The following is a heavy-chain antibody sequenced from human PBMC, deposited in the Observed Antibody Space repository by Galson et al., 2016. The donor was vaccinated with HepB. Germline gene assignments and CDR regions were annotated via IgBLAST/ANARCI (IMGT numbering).Heavy chain of an antibody. V-gene: IGHV1-69*13. CDR1: GGTFITHA. D-gene: IGHD2-15*01. CDR3: AHTYGRSGDSLTFDY. J-gene: IGHJ4*02. Sequence: SVKVSCKAFGGTFITHAINWVRQAPGQGLEWMGTIIPNFGTTDYAQKLQGRVTITADESTDTAYMELSGLRSDDTAVYYCAHTYGRSGDSLTFDYWGQGTLVTVSS. CDR2: IIPNFGTT.